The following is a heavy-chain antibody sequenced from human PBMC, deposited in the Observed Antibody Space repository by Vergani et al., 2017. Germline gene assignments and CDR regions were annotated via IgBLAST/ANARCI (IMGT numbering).Heavy chain of an antibody. J-gene: IGHJ4*02. CDR2: ISGQNFRT. V-gene: IGHV3-23*01. Sequence: EVQLLESGGGSAQPGESLTLSCVASGFTFTAHGLNWVRQAPGKGLEWVSGISGQNFRTHYADSVKGRFTISRDDSKNTVYLQINSLRAEDTATYFCAKGLGITLTAVWGGLDSWGPGTVVLVSS. CDR3: AKGLGITLTAVWGGLDS. D-gene: IGHD3-16*01. CDR1: GFTFTAHG.